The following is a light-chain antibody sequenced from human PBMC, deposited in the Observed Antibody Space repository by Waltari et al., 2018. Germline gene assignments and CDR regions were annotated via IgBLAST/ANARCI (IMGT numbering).Light chain of an antibody. CDR2: GAS. CDR3: QNHERLPAV. CDR1: QSIGRY. V-gene: IGKV3-20*01. Sequence: EIVLTQSPGTLSLSPGERATLSCRASQSIGRYLVWYQQKPGQAPRLLIYGASSRAAGIPDRFGGSGSGTDFSLTISRLEPEDFAVYYCQNHERLPAVFGQGTKVGIK. J-gene: IGKJ1*01.